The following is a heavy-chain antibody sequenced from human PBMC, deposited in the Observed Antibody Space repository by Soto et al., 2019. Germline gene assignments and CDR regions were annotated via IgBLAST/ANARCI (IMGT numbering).Heavy chain of an antibody. J-gene: IGHJ4*02. D-gene: IGHD2-8*01. CDR3: ARDDDYEANGFDY. CDR1: GFTRSRYG. Sequence: EGSLRLSSAASGFTRSRYGMHWVRQAPGEGLEWMAVIVNDGSIRDHADSVKGRFTISRDNSKNTLYLQMNNLRAEDTAMYYCARDDDYEANGFDYCGQGTLVTVSS. CDR2: IVNDGSIR. V-gene: IGHV3-33*01.